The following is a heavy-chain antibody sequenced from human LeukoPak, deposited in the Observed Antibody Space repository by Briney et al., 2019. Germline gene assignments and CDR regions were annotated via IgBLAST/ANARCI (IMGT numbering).Heavy chain of an antibody. D-gene: IGHD2-15*01. CDR1: GYTFTGYY. CDR2: INPNSGGT. Sequence: GASVKVSCKASGYTFTGYYMHWVRQAPGQGLEWTGWINPNSGGTNYAQKFQRRVTMTRDTSISTAYLELSRLRSDDTAVYYCARDVESCSGGSCSGVLNYWGQGTLVTVSS. V-gene: IGHV1-2*02. J-gene: IGHJ4*02. CDR3: ARDVESCSGGSCSGVLNY.